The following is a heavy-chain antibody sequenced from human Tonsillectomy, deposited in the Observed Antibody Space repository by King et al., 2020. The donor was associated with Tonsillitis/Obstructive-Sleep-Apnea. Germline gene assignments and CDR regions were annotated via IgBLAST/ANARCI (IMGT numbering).Heavy chain of an antibody. J-gene: IGHJ4*02. V-gene: IGHV4-59*01. CDR3: AREGDCSSTSCYVGGFFDY. D-gene: IGHD2-2*01. CDR1: GGSISSYY. CDR2: IYYSGST. Sequence: QLQESGPGLVKPSETLSLTCTVSGGSISSYYWSWIRPPPGKGLEWIGYIYYSGSTNYNPSLKSRVTISVDTSKNQFSLKLSSGTAADTAVYYCAREGDCSSTSCYVGGFFDYWGQGTLVTVSS.